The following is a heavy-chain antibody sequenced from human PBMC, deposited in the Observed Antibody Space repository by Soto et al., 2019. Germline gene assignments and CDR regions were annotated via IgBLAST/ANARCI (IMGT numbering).Heavy chain of an antibody. J-gene: IGHJ6*02. CDR2: ISSSSSTI. V-gene: IGHV3-48*02. D-gene: IGHD5-18*01. CDR3: ARETQTAMVIYGMDV. CDR1: GFTFSSYS. Sequence: EVQLVESGGGLVQPGGSLRLSCAASGFTFSSYSMNWVRQAPGKGLEWVSYISSSSSTIYYADSVKGRFTISRDNAKNSLYLQMNSLRDEDTAMYYCARETQTAMVIYGMDVWGQGTTVTVSS.